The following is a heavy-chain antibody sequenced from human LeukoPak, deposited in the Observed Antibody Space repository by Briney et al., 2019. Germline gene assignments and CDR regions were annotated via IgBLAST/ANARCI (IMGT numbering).Heavy chain of an antibody. Sequence: SETLSLTCTVSGGSISSSSYYWGWIRQPPGKGLEWIGSIYYSGSTYYNPSLKSRVTISVDTSKNQFSLKLSSVTAADTAVYYCASDSSYSSSWYRPSSSHYWGQGTLVTVSS. CDR1: GGSISSSSYY. J-gene: IGHJ4*02. D-gene: IGHD6-13*01. CDR3: ASDSSYSSSWYRPSSSHY. V-gene: IGHV4-39*01. CDR2: IYYSGST.